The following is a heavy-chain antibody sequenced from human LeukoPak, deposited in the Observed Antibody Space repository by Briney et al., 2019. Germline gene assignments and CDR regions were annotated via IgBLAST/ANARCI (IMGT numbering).Heavy chain of an antibody. Sequence: PGGSLRLSCVASGFTFSSYWMTWVRQAPGKGLEWVANIKTDGSQIYYVDSVKGRFTISRDNSKNTVYLQMNSLRAEDTAVYYCARRAGGYSHPHDYWGQGTLVTVSS. CDR2: IKTDGSQI. V-gene: IGHV3-7*03. CDR3: ARRAGGYSHPHDY. D-gene: IGHD4-23*01. J-gene: IGHJ4*02. CDR1: GFTFSSYW.